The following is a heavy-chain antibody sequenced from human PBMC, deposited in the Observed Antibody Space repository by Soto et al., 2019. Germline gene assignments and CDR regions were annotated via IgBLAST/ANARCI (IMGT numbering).Heavy chain of an antibody. D-gene: IGHD1-1*01. CDR3: AKEGPITNWYFDY. J-gene: IGHJ4*02. CDR2: ISYDGNLA. V-gene: IGHV3-30*18. CDR1: GFTFSSYG. Sequence: QVELVESGGGVVQPGRSLRLSCAASGFTFSSYGMHWVRQAPGKGLEWVAVISYDGNLAYYADSVKGRFTISRDNSMNTLYLQMNSLRTEDTAIYYCAKEGPITNWYFDYWGQGTLVTVSS.